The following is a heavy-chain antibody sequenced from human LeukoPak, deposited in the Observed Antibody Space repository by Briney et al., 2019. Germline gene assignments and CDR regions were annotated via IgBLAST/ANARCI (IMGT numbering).Heavy chain of an antibody. J-gene: IGHJ5*02. CDR1: GFTFSSYS. CDR3: ARDLEYYYDSSGYNWFDP. D-gene: IGHD3-22*01. V-gene: IGHV3-21*01. Sequence: GGSLRLSCAASGFTFSSYSMNWVRQAPGKGLEWVSSISSSSSYIYYADSVKGRFTISRDNAKSSLYLQMNSLRAEDTAVYYCARDLEYYYDSSGYNWFDPWGQGTLVTVSS. CDR2: ISSSSSYI.